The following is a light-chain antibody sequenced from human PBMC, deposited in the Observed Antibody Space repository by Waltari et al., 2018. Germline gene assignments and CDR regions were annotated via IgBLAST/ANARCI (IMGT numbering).Light chain of an antibody. CDR1: GSDVGISNV. V-gene: IGLV2-23*01. CDR2: EAY. J-gene: IGLJ3*02. CDR3: CTYAGSSTWV. Sequence: QSALAQPASVSGSPGQSVTISCTGAGSDVGISNVVSWYQQHPGKAPKLMIYEAYKRPSGVSNRFPGSKSGNTASLTISGLQTDDEAEYYCCTYAGSSTWVFGGGTKLTVL.